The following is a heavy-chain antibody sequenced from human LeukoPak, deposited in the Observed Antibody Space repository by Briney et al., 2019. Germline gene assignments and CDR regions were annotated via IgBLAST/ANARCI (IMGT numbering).Heavy chain of an antibody. V-gene: IGHV1-69*01. Sequence: SSVKVSCKASGGTFSRSAVNWVRQAPGQGLEWMGGIIPMFRTANYAQKFRGRVTITADESTSTAYVELNSLRSEDTAVYYCASGNVVVVAATLDYWGQGTLVTVSS. CDR3: ASGNVVVVAATLDY. CDR1: GGTFSRSA. CDR2: IIPMFRTA. J-gene: IGHJ4*02. D-gene: IGHD2-15*01.